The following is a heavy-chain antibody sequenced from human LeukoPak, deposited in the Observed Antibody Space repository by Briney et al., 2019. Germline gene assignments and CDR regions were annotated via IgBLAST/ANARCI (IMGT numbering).Heavy chain of an antibody. Sequence: GASVKVSCKASGYTFTSYDTNWVRQAPGQGLEWMGGIIPILGTANYAQKFQGRVTITTDESTSTAYMELSSMRSEDTAVYYCARSLRAYYDYVWGSYRPVQYYYYYYMDVWGKGTTVTVSS. CDR1: GYTFTSYD. D-gene: IGHD3-16*02. V-gene: IGHV1-69*05. CDR3: ARSLRAYYDYVWGSYRPVQYYYYYYMDV. J-gene: IGHJ6*03. CDR2: IIPILGTA.